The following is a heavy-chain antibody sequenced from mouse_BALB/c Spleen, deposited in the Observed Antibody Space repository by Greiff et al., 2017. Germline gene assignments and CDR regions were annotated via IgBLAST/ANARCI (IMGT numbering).Heavy chain of an antibody. D-gene: IGHD1-1*01. Sequence: VQLQQSGPELVKPGASVKISCKASGYTFTDYNMHWVKQSHGKSLEWIGYIYPYNGGTGYNQKFKSKATLTVDNSSSTAYMELRSLTSEDSAVYYCALITTVVATDYWGQGTTLTVAS. CDR2: IYPYNGGT. CDR3: ALITTVVATDY. V-gene: IGHV1S29*02. CDR1: GYTFTDYN. J-gene: IGHJ2*01.